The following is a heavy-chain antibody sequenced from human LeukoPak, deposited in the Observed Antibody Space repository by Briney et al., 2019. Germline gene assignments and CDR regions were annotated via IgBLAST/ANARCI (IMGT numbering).Heavy chain of an antibody. CDR3: ARSRSLGVVVAATPPHY. CDR2: IYYSGST. D-gene: IGHD2-15*01. CDR1: GGSISSYY. J-gene: IGHJ4*02. Sequence: SETLSLTCTVSGGSISSYYWSWIRQPPGKGLEWIGYIYYSGSTNYNPSLKSRVTISVDTSKNQFSLKLSSVTAADTAVYYCARSRSLGVVVAATPPHYWGQGTLVTVSS. V-gene: IGHV4-59*12.